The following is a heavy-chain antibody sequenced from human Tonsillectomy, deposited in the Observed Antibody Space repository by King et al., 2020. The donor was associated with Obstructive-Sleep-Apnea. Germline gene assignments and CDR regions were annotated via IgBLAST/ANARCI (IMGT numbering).Heavy chain of an antibody. Sequence: VQLQESGPGLVKPSETLSLTCTVSGGSISSSSYYWGWIRQPPGKWLEWIGSIYYSGSTYYNPSLKSRVTISVDTSKNQFSLKLSSVTAADTAVYYCAREFSRLANAFDIWGQGTMVTVSS. CDR3: AREFSRLANAFDI. CDR2: IYYSGST. D-gene: IGHD2-2*01. J-gene: IGHJ3*02. V-gene: IGHV4-39*07. CDR1: GGSISSSSYY.